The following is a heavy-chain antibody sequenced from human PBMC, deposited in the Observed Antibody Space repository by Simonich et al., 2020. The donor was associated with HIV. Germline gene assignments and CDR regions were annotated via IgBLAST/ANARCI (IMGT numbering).Heavy chain of an antibody. V-gene: IGHV4-34*01. CDR1: GGSFSGYY. Sequence: QVQLQQWGAGLLKPSETLSLTCAVYGGSFSGYYWSWIRQPPGKGLEWIGEITYSGRTNYNSSLKSRVTISINTSKNQFSLKLSSVTAADTAVYSCARGIPRNYYYFYYMDVWGKGTTVIVSS. J-gene: IGHJ6*03. CDR2: ITYSGRT. D-gene: IGHD1-1*01. CDR3: ARGIPRNYYYFYYMDV.